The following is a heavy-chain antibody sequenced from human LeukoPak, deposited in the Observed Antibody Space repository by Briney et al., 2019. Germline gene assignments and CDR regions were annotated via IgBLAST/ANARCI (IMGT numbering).Heavy chain of an antibody. V-gene: IGHV3-7*01. Sequence: GGSLRLSCEASRFTFSSYWMSWVRQAPGKGLEWVASINQDGSDKYYVDSVKGRFTISRDNAKNSMFLQMNSLRAEDTAVYYCARGLGTSDWPYWGQGTRVTVSS. CDR3: ARGLGTSDWPY. D-gene: IGHD2-2*01. CDR1: RFTFSSYW. CDR2: INQDGSDK. J-gene: IGHJ4*02.